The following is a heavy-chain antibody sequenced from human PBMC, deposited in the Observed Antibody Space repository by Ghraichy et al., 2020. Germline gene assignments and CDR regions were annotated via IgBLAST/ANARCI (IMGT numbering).Heavy chain of an antibody. J-gene: IGHJ5*02. CDR2: INPIGST. V-gene: IGHV4-34*01. CDR1: GGSFSGYY. D-gene: IGHD3-10*01. Sequence: SETLSLTCAVYGGSFSGYYWSWIRQPPGKGLEWIGEINPIGSTNYNPSLKSRVTISVDTSKNQFSLKLSSVTAADTAVYYCARGYRRITMIRGENWFDPWGQGTLVTVSS. CDR3: ARGYRRITMIRGENWFDP.